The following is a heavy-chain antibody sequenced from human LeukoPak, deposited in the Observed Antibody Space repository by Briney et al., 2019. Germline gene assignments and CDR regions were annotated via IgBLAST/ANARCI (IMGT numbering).Heavy chain of an antibody. V-gene: IGHV3-53*01. CDR2: IYSVGTT. CDR3: ARGQPYYYDSRGYSVPHD. Sequence: GGSLRLSCAASGFTVRSVYMSWVRQAPGKGLEWVSLIYSVGTTYYADSVKGRFIISRDDSKNTLYLQMNSLRAEDTAVYYCARGQPYYYDSRGYSVPHDWGQGTLVTVSS. J-gene: IGHJ4*02. CDR1: GFTVRSVY. D-gene: IGHD3-22*01.